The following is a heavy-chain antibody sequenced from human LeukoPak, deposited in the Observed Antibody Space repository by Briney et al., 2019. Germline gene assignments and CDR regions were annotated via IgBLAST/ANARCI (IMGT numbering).Heavy chain of an antibody. D-gene: IGHD5-24*01. J-gene: IGHJ4*02. CDR1: GFTFSNYG. CDR2: ISYDGSNK. V-gene: IGHV3-30*18. CDR3: AKDRRDGYNHGYYFDY. Sequence: GGSLRLSCAASGFTFSNYGMHWVRQAPGKGLVWVAVISYDGSNKYYADSVKGRFTISRDNSKNTLSLQMNSLRAEDTAVYYCAKDRRDGYNHGYYFDYWGQGTLVTVSS.